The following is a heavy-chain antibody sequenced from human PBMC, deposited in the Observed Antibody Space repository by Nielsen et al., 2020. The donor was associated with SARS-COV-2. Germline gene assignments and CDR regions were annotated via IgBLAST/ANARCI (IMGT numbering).Heavy chain of an antibody. D-gene: IGHD3-3*01. V-gene: IGHV3-7*03. CDR2: IKQDGSEK. CDR3: TRYDFWSANWFDP. Sequence: GESLKISCAASGFTFSSYWMSWVRQAPGKGLEWVANIKQDGSEKYYVDSVKGRFTISRDNAKNLLYLQMNSLRAEDTAVYYCTRYDFWSANWFDPWGQGTLVTVSS. CDR1: GFTFSSYW. J-gene: IGHJ5*02.